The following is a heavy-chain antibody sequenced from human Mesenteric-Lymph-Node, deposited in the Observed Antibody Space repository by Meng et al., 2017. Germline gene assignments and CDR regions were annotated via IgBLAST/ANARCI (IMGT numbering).Heavy chain of an antibody. J-gene: IGHJ4*02. CDR2: IYPGDSDT. CDR1: GYSFTSYW. CDR3: AKLGGYCSSTNCYRGDYFDY. V-gene: IGHV5-51*01. D-gene: IGHD2-2*01. Sequence: KVSCKGSGYSFTSYWIGWVRQMPGKGLEWMGIIYPGDSDTRYSPSFQGQVTISADESISTAYLQWSSLQASDSAIYYCAKLGGYCSSTNCYRGDYFDYWGQGTLVTVSS.